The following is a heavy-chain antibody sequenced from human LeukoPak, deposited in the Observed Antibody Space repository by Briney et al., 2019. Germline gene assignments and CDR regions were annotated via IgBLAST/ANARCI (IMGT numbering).Heavy chain of an antibody. Sequence: PSETLSLTCSVSGDSVSSSNHYWGWIRQPPGKGLEWIGSIYYSGSTYYNPSLKSRVTISVDTSKDQFSLKLSSVTAADTAVYYSVGIVRYFDWSGFGYYYYMDVWGKGTTVTISS. J-gene: IGHJ6*03. CDR3: VGIVRYFDWSGFGYYYYMDV. CDR2: IYYSGST. V-gene: IGHV4-39*01. CDR1: GDSVSSSNHY. D-gene: IGHD3-9*01.